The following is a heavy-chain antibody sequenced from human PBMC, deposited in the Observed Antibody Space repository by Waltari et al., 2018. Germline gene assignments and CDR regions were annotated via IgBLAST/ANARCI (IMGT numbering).Heavy chain of an antibody. CDR3: ARLYDNSYYNYASDY. V-gene: IGHV1-18*01. Sequence: QVQLVQSGAEVKKPGASVKVSCKASGYTFNNYGVAWVRQAPGQGLEWMGWISGYKGETEFAQKFQYRLTMTTDTSTDTAYMELRSLRSDDTAVYYCARLYDNSYYNYASDYWGQGTLVTVSS. CDR2: ISGYKGET. D-gene: IGHD3-22*01. J-gene: IGHJ4*02. CDR1: GYTFNNYG.